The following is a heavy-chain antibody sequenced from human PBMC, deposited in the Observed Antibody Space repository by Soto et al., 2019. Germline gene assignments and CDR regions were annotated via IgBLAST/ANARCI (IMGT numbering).Heavy chain of an antibody. Sequence: VASVKVSCKXSGYSLSDLSIHWVRQAPGKGLEWMGGLDAEDGETIYAQKLQGRGTMTEDTSTDTAYMELSSLTSEDTAMYYCATLPRTIERTPAAIWSFDSWGQGTLVTVSS. CDR2: LDAEDGET. J-gene: IGHJ4*02. CDR1: GYSLSDLS. D-gene: IGHD2-2*01. V-gene: IGHV1-24*01. CDR3: ATLPRTIERTPAAIWSFDS.